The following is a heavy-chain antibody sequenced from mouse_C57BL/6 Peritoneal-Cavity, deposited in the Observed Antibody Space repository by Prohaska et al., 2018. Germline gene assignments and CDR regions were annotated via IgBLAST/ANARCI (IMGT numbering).Heavy chain of an antibody. CDR1: GYTFTSYW. CDR3: ARFYYYGSSFAY. J-gene: IGHJ3*01. CDR2: IDPFDSYT. Sequence: QVQLQQPGAELVMPGASVKLSCKASGYTFTSYWLHWVKQRPGQGLVWIGGIDPFDSYTNYNQKFKCKATLTVDKSSSTAYMQLSSLTSEDSAVYYCARFYYYGSSFAYWGQGTLVTVSA. D-gene: IGHD1-1*01. V-gene: IGHV1-69*01.